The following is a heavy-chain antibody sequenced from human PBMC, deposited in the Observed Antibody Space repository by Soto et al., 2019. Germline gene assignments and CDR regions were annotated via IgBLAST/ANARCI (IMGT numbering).Heavy chain of an antibody. CDR3: AMDPSSSLGQCDH. Sequence: QVQLVQSGAEVKKPGSSVKVSCKTSTGGTFSSYGINWVRQAPGQGLEWMGGIIPVLNTANYAQTFQGRAMITADESTSTVYMEESSQRASDTAVYYCAMDPSSSLGQCDHWGQGTLVTVSS. CDR2: IIPVLNTA. J-gene: IGHJ4*02. D-gene: IGHD6-13*01. V-gene: IGHV1-69*01. CDR1: TGGTFSSYG.